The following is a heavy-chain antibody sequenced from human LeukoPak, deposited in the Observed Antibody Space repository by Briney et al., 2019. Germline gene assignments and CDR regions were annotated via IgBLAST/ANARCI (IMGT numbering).Heavy chain of an antibody. J-gene: IGHJ4*02. Sequence: GSLRLSCAASGFTVSSNYMSWVRQAPGKGLEWVSVIYSGGSTYYADSVKGRFTISRDNSKNTLYLQMNSLRAEDTAVYYCAASDDYGDYYFDYWGQGTLVTVSS. CDR3: AASDDYGDYYFDY. V-gene: IGHV3-53*01. CDR2: IYSGGST. CDR1: GFTVSSNY. D-gene: IGHD4-17*01.